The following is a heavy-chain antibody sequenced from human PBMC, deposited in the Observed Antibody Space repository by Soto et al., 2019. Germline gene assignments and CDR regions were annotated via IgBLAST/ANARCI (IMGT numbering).Heavy chain of an antibody. CDR1: GFTFSSYG. V-gene: IGHV3-33*01. CDR2: IWYDGSNK. J-gene: IGHJ4*02. Sequence: GGSLRLSCAASGFTFSSYGMHWVRQAPGKGLEWVAVIWYDGSNKYYADSVKGRFTISRDNSKNTLYLQMNSLRAEDTAVYYCARDLTSYGDTFDYWGQGTLVTVSS. CDR3: ARDLTSYGDTFDY. D-gene: IGHD5-18*01.